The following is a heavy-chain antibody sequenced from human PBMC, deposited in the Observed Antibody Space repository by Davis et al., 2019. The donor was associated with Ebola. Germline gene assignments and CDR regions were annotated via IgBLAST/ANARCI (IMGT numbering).Heavy chain of an antibody. D-gene: IGHD1-26*01. CDR2: IYHSGST. CDR1: GFTFSSYAM. J-gene: IGHJ6*03. V-gene: IGHV4-4*02. Sequence: PGGSLRLSCAASGFTFSSYAMSWVRQPPGKGLEWIGEIYHSGSTNYNPSLKSRVTISVDKSKNQLSLKLSSVTAADKAVYYCARSPGLGAGYYMDVWGKGTTVTVSS. CDR3: ARSPGLGAGYYMDV.